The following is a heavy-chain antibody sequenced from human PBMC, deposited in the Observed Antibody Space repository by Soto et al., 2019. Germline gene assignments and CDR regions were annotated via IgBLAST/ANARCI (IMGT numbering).Heavy chain of an antibody. CDR3: ARVPPALGGAYGRYYYYYGMDV. J-gene: IGHJ6*02. D-gene: IGHD1-26*01. CDR1: GGSISSGDYY. V-gene: IGHV4-30-4*01. CDR2: IYYSGST. Sequence: PSETLSLTCTVSGGSISSGDYYWSWIRQPPGKGLEWIGHIYYSGSTYYNPSLKSRVTISVDTSKNQFSLKLSSVTAADTAVYYCARVPPALGGAYGRYYYYYGMDVWGQGTTVTVSS.